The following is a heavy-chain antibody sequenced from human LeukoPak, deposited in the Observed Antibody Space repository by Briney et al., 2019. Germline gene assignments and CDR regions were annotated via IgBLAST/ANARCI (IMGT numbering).Heavy chain of an antibody. CDR2: IYYSGST. CDR3: ARDPITMIVVRDAFDI. J-gene: IGHJ3*02. CDR1: GGSISSSSYY. D-gene: IGHD3-22*01. Sequence: SETLSLTCTVSGGSISSSSYYWGWIRQPPGKGLEWIGSIYYSGSTYYNPSLKSRVTISVDTSKNQFSLKLSSVTAADTAVYYCARDPITMIVVRDAFDIWGQGIMVTVSS. V-gene: IGHV4-39*07.